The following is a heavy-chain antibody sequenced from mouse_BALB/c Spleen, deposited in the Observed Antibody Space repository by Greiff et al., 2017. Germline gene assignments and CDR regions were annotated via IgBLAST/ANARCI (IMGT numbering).Heavy chain of an antibody. Sequence: QVQLQQPGAELVKPGASVKLSCKASGYTFTSYYMYWVKQRPGQGLEWIGGINPSNGGTNFNEKFKSKATLTVDKSSSTAYMQLSSLTSEDSAVYYCTRDRWDAMDYWGQGTSVTVSS. CDR1: GYTFTSYY. J-gene: IGHJ4*01. D-gene: IGHD2-3*01. V-gene: IGHV1S81*02. CDR3: TRDRWDAMDY. CDR2: INPSNGGT.